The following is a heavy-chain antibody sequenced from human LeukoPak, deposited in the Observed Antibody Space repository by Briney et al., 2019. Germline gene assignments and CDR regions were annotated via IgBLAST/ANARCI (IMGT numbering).Heavy chain of an antibody. CDR3: ARQFWYSSSYYYYYYYMDV. V-gene: IGHV4-61*02. J-gene: IGHJ6*03. D-gene: IGHD6-6*01. CDR2: IYTSGST. CDR1: GGSISSGSYY. Sequence: SETLSLTCTVSGGSISSGSYYWSWIRQPAGKGLEWIGRIYTSGSTNYNPSLKSRVTISVDTSKNPFSLKLSSVTAADTAVYYCARQFWYSSSYYYYYYYMDVWGKGTTVTVSS.